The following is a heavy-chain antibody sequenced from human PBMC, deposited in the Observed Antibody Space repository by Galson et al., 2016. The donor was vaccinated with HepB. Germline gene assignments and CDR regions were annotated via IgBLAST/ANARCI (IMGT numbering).Heavy chain of an antibody. Sequence: SVKVSCKASGYRFHTYGISWVRQAPGQGLEWLGWISANSGYTNYAQKFQDRVTMTRDTSASTVYMDLRSLRSDDTAVYYCARDVQFRFDFWGQGTLVTVSS. CDR3: ARDVQFRFDF. CDR1: GYRFHTYG. J-gene: IGHJ4*02. CDR2: ISANSGYT. D-gene: IGHD5-24*01. V-gene: IGHV1-18*04.